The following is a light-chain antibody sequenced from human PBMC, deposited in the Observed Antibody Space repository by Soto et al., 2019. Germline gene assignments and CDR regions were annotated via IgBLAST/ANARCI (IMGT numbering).Light chain of an antibody. CDR3: SSYTSSSSYV. Sequence: QSSLTKPASVSDSPGQSITISCIGTSSDIGAFNHVSWHQQHPGKAPKLIIYDVINRPSGVSNRFSGSKTGNTASLIISGLQAEDEADYYCSSYTSSSSYVFGSGTKATVL. V-gene: IGLV2-14*03. J-gene: IGLJ1*01. CDR1: SSDIGAFNH. CDR2: DVI.